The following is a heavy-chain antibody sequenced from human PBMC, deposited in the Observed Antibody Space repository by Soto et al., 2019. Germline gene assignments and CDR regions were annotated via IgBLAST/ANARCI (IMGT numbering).Heavy chain of an antibody. D-gene: IGHD3-16*01. V-gene: IGHV1-46*01. CDR3: AKPQIPRNYYSGMEV. Sequence: QVQLVQSGAEVKKPGASVKVSCKASGYTFTSFYMHWVRQAPGQGLEWMGIINPSGTTTDYAQKFQGRVTMTRNTSTSTYYRELRSLTSEDTAVYYWAKPQIPRNYYSGMEVWGKGTAVTASS. CDR2: INPSGTTT. CDR1: GYTFTSFY. J-gene: IGHJ6*04.